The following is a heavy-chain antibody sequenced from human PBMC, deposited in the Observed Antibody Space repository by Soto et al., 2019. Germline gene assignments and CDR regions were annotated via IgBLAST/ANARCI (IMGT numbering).Heavy chain of an antibody. D-gene: IGHD2-15*01. V-gene: IGHV3-13*01. CDR2: IGTLGDT. CDR1: GFTFSTYD. Sequence: EVQLVASGGGLVQPGGSLRLSCAASGFTFSTYDMHWVRQPTGRGLEWVSAIGTLGDTYYSDSVKGRFTLSRENGENSLYLEMNSLSGGDTAVYYCARGYCVGSSCSSAAGAFDIWGQGTMVTVSS. CDR3: ARGYCVGSSCSSAAGAFDI. J-gene: IGHJ3*02.